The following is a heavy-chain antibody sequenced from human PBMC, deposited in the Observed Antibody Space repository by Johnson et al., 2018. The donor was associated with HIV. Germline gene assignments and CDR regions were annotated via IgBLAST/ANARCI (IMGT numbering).Heavy chain of an antibody. D-gene: IGHD6-13*01. Sequence: VQLVESGGGLVQPGGSLRLSCAASGFTVSSNYMSWVRQAPGKGLEWVSTFYSGDSTYYADSVKGRFTISRDNSKNTLYLQMNSLRAEDTAVYYCARDGGIAATDAFDIWGQGTMVTVSS. CDR3: ARDGGIAATDAFDI. V-gene: IGHV3-66*01. CDR1: GFTVSSNY. J-gene: IGHJ3*02. CDR2: FYSGDST.